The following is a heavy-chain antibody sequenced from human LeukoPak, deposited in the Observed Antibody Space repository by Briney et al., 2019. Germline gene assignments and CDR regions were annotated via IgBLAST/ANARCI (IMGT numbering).Heavy chain of an antibody. D-gene: IGHD3-10*01. CDR3: ARSRLDYYGSGSNNWFDP. J-gene: IGHJ5*02. Sequence: SETPSLTCTVSAGSISTYYWSWIRQPPGKGLEWIGYIYHSGSTNYNPSLKSRVTISVDTSKNQFSLKLSSVTAADTAVYYCARSRLDYYGSGSNNWFDPWGQGTLVTVSS. V-gene: IGHV4-59*01. CDR2: IYHSGST. CDR1: AGSISTYY.